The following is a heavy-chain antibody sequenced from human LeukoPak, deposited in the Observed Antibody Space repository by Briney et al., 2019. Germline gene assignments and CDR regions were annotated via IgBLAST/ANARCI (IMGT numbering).Heavy chain of an antibody. CDR3: ARDFPGIGRGTFDF. D-gene: IGHD3-10*01. CDR2: INQDGSDM. CDR1: GLTFSDYW. Sequence: PGGSLRLSCAASGLTFSDYWMQWVRQAPGKGLEWVAKINQDGSDMYYVDSVKGRFFVSRDNARNLVYLQMNSLRVDDTAVYYCARDFPGIGRGTFDFWGQGTIIIVSS. J-gene: IGHJ3*01. V-gene: IGHV3-7*03.